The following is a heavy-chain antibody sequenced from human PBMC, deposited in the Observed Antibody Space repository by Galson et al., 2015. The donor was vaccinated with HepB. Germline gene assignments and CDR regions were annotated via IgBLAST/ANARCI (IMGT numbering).Heavy chain of an antibody. V-gene: IGHV3-23*01. CDR1: GFTFSTYA. CDR3: ARDRCSSTTCNRAYDY. J-gene: IGHJ4*02. CDR2: ISGSGGST. Sequence: SLRLSCAASGFTFSTYAMSWVRQAPGKGLEWVTAISGSGGSTYYADFVKGRFSISRVNSKNTLFLQMNSLRAEDTAVYFCARDRCSSTTCNRAYDYWGQGTLVTVS. D-gene: IGHD2-2*01.